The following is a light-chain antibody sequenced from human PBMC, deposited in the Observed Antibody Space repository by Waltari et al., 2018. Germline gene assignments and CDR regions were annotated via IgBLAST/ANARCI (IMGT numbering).Light chain of an antibody. CDR2: HAS. V-gene: IGKV3-20*01. J-gene: IGKJ1*01. Sequence: EIVLTQSPGTLSLSPGERATLSCRASQSLRIYLAWYQQKPGQAPRLLIYHASTRATAMPDRLSGSGSGTHFSLTISRLEPEDFAVYYCQHYESLPVTFGQGTKVEIK. CDR3: QHYESLPVT. CDR1: QSLRIY.